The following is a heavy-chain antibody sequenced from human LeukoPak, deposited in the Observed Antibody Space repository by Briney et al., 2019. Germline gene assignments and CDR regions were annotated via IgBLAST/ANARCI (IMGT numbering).Heavy chain of an antibody. V-gene: IGHV4-34*01. CDR1: GFTVSSNY. J-gene: IGHJ3*02. CDR2: IYHSGST. Sequence: PGGSLRLSCAASGFTVSSNYMSWIRQTPGKGLEWIGEIYHSGSTDYNPSLKSRVTISIDTSKNHFSLKLSSVTAADTAVYYCARGGAVNAFDIWGQGTRVTVSS. D-gene: IGHD6-19*01. CDR3: ARGGAVNAFDI.